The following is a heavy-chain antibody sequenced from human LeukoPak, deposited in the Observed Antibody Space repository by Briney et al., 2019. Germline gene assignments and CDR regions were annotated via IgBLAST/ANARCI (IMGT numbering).Heavy chain of an antibody. CDR3: ARGLRAFDF. V-gene: IGHV3-21*01. CDR1: GFTVGSHT. J-gene: IGHJ3*01. Sequence: TGGSLRLSFAASGFTVGSHTMNWVRQAPGKGLEWVSSISSTSTSIYHADSVKGRFTISRDNTKNSLYLQMDSLRAEDTAVYGGARGLRAFDFSGAGRVVTVSS. CDR2: ISSTSTSI. D-gene: IGHD3-16*01.